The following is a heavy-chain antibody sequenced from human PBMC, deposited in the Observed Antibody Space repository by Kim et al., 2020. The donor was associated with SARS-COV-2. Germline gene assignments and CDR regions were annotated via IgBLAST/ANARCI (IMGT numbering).Heavy chain of an antibody. Sequence: SETLSLTCAVSGGSISSSNWWSWVRQPPGKGLEWTGEIYHSGSTNYNPSLKSRVTISVDKSKNQFSLKLSSVTAADTAVYYCAKTTASFSFDPWGQGTLVTVSS. J-gene: IGHJ5*02. V-gene: IGHV4-4*02. CDR3: AKTTASFSFDP. D-gene: IGHD4-17*01. CDR2: IYHSGST. CDR1: GGSISSSNW.